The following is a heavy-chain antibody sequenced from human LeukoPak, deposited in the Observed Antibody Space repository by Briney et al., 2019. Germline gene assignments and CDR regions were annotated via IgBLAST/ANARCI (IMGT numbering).Heavy chain of an antibody. J-gene: IGHJ4*02. Sequence: GGSLRLSCAVSGFTLSSHSMNWVRQAPGKGLEWVSSISSSSSYIYYTDSVKGRFTISRDNAKNSLYLQMNSLRAEDTAVYYCARAGLNYCGDFDYWGQGTLVAVSS. CDR2: ISSSSSYI. CDR1: GFTLSSHS. D-gene: IGHD4-23*01. V-gene: IGHV3-21*01. CDR3: ARAGLNYCGDFDY.